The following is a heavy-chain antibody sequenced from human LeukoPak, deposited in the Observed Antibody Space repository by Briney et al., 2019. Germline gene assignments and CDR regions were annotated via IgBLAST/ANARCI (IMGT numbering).Heavy chain of an antibody. J-gene: IGHJ6*02. V-gene: IGHV3-7*04. Sequence: PGGSLRLSCAASGFTLSNHWLTWVRQAPGKRPQWVAHINPSGSETAFLDSVRGRFTISRDSSKNSLYLQVNILRVEDTAVYHCARGHYGLDVWGQGTTVTVSS. CDR3: ARGHYGLDV. CDR2: INPSGSET. CDR1: GFTLSNHW.